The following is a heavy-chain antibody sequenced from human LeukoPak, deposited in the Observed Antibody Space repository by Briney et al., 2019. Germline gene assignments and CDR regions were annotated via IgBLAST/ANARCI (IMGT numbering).Heavy chain of an antibody. J-gene: IGHJ6*02. Sequence: NSSETLSLTCTVSGGSISSYYWSWIRQPPGKGLEWIGYIYYSGSTNYNPSLKSRVTISVDTSKNQFSLKLSSVTAADTAVYYCAKNLFWSGYYTGSQKDYYYYGMDVWGQGTTVTVSS. V-gene: IGHV4-59*12. D-gene: IGHD3-3*01. CDR2: IYYSGST. CDR3: AKNLFWSGYYTGSQKDYYYYGMDV. CDR1: GGSISSYY.